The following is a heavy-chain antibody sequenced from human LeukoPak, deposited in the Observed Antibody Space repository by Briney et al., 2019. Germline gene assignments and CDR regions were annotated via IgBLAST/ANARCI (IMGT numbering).Heavy chain of an antibody. D-gene: IGHD6-13*01. Sequence: PSETLSLTCAVYGGSFSGYYWSWIRQPPGKGLEWIGEINHSGSTNYNPSLKSRVTISVDTSKNQFSLKLSSATAADTAVYYCARVDSSSWYLDYWGQGTLVTVSS. CDR3: ARVDSSSWYLDY. CDR2: INHSGST. V-gene: IGHV4-34*01. CDR1: GGSFSGYY. J-gene: IGHJ4*02.